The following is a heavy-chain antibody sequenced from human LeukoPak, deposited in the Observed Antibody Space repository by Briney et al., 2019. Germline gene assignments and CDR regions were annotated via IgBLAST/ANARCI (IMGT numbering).Heavy chain of an antibody. J-gene: IGHJ4*02. D-gene: IGHD3-10*01. V-gene: IGHV3-43*02. CDR3: AKDPRREYYFDF. Sequence: PGGSLRLSCVASGFTFDNCAMHWVRQAPGKGLEGVGIISEDGSITYYADSVKGRFSIYRDNSKNSLYLQMNSLRREDTAFYYCAKDPRREYYFDFWGQGTRVTVSS. CDR1: GFTFDNCA. CDR2: ISEDGSIT.